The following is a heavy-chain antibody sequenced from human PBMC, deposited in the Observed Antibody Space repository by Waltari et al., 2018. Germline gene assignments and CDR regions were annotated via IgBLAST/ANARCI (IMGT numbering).Heavy chain of an antibody. CDR1: GFTFSGYN. CDR2: ISSSTSII. Sequence: EVQLVESGGGLVQPGGSLRLSCAASGFTFSGYNMNWVRQAPGNGLVWVSYISSSTSIIHNADSVKGRFTISRDNAKNSLSLQMNSLRAEDTAVYFCARVARDAFDIWGQGTMVTVSS. J-gene: IGHJ3*02. CDR3: ARVARDAFDI. V-gene: IGHV3-48*01.